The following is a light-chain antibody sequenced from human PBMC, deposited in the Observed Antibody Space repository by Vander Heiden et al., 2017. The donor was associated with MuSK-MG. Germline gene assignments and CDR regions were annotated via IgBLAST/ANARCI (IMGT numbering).Light chain of an antibody. CDR3: RQSDSTPKT. Sequence: IQMTQSPSSLSASVGDRLTITCRASHGVNTYLSWYQQRPGEVPKLLIYTASSSESGVPSRFSGRGSAADFTLTISMLQPEDFATYFCRQSDSTPKTFGQGTEVEIK. J-gene: IGKJ1*01. V-gene: IGKV1-39*01. CDR1: HGVNTY. CDR2: TAS.